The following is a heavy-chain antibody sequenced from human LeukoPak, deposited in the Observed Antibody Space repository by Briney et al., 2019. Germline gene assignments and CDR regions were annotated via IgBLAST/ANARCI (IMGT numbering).Heavy chain of an antibody. J-gene: IGHJ3*02. V-gene: IGHV3-7*01. CDR2: IKQDGSAK. CDR1: GFTFNNYW. D-gene: IGHD4-17*01. Sequence: GGSLRLSCAASGFTFNNYWMSWVRQVPGKGLQWVANIKQDGSAKFYVDSVKGRFTISRDNTKNSLYLRMNSLGVEDTAVYYCARGDFSDYGDYVDAFDIWGQGTMVTVSS. CDR3: ARGDFSDYGDYVDAFDI.